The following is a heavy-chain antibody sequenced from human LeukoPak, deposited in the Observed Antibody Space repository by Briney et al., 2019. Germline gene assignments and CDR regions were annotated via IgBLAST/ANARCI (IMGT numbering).Heavy chain of an antibody. CDR2: IYYSGST. Sequence: KTSETLSLTCTVSGGSISSSSYYWGWIRQPPGKGLEWIGSIYYSGSTYYNPSLKSRVTISVDTSKNQFSLKLSSVTAADTAVYYCARDRLYCSSTSCYGSYFDYWGQGTLVTVSS. D-gene: IGHD2-2*01. J-gene: IGHJ4*02. V-gene: IGHV4-39*07. CDR3: ARDRLYCSSTSCYGSYFDY. CDR1: GGSISSSSYY.